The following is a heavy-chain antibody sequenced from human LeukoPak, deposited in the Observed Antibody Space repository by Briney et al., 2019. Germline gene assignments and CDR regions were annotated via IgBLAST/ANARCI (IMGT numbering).Heavy chain of an antibody. D-gene: IGHD1-26*01. CDR1: GFTLTSYD. Sequence: PGGSLRLSCAASGFTLTSYDMHWVRQAPGKGLEYVSVISSNGGSTYYANSVKGRFSISRDNSKNTLYLQMGSLRAEDMAVYYCARGLGGSHGSDYWGQGTLVTVSS. J-gene: IGHJ4*02. V-gene: IGHV3-64*01. CDR2: ISSNGGST. CDR3: ARGLGGSHGSDY.